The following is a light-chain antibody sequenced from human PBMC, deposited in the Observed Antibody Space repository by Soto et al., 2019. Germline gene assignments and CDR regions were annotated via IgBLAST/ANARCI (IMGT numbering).Light chain of an antibody. CDR3: QQYNSYWT. CDR2: GAS. J-gene: IGKJ1*01. CDR1: QSISNW. V-gene: IGKV1-5*01. Sequence: DIQMTLSPSTLSASVGDRVTITCRASQSISNWLAWYQQKPGKAPKLLIYGASGLESGVPSRFSGSGSGTEFTLTISSLQPDDFATYYCQQYNSYWTFGQGTKVDIK.